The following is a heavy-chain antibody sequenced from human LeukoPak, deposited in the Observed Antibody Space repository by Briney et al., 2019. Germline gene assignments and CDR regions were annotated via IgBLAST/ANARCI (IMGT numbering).Heavy chain of an antibody. CDR2: IWYDGSNK. V-gene: IGHV3-33*01. Sequence: GRSLRLSCAASGFTFSSYGMHWVRQAPGKGLEWVAVIWYDGSNKYYADSVKGRFTISRDNSKNTLYLQMNSLRAEDTAVYYCARGVIVGAPCVYWGQGTLVTVSS. CDR3: ARGVIVGAPCVY. J-gene: IGHJ4*02. D-gene: IGHD1-26*01. CDR1: GFTFSSYG.